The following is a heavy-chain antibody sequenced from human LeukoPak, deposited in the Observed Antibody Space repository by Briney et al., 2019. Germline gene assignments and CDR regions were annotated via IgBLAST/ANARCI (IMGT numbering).Heavy chain of an antibody. Sequence: ASVKVSCKASGYSFTGYYMHWVRQAPGRGLEWMGWINPDSGGTNYAQKFQGRVTMTRDTSITTAYMELSRLTSDDTAVYYCASGYSGYADYYNYYMDVWGKGTTVTVSS. J-gene: IGHJ6*03. CDR3: ASGYSGYADYYNYYMDV. D-gene: IGHD5-12*01. CDR1: GYSFTGYY. CDR2: INPDSGGT. V-gene: IGHV1-2*02.